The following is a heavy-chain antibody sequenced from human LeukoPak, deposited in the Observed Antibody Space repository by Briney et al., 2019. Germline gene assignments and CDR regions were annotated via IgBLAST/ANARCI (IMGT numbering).Heavy chain of an antibody. Sequence: GASVKVSCKASGGTFSSYAISWVRQAPGQGLEWMGGIIPIFGTANYAQKFQGRVTITADESTSTAYMELSSLRSEDTAVYYCARAASGGSGSYLVYYYYYMDVWGKGTTVTVSS. J-gene: IGHJ6*03. D-gene: IGHD3-10*01. CDR1: GGTFSSYA. V-gene: IGHV1-69*13. CDR3: ARAASGGSGSYLVYYYYYMDV. CDR2: IIPIFGTA.